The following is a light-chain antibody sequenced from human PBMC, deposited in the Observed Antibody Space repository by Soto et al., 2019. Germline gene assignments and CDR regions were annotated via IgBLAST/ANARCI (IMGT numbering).Light chain of an antibody. J-gene: IGKJ1*01. Sequence: AFRMTQSPSSFSASTGDRVTITCRSSQGISSYLAWYQQKPGKAPKLLIYAASTLQSVVPSRFSGSGSGTDFTLTISCLQSDDFANYYCQQYYSYPWTFGQGTKVAIK. CDR1: QGISSY. CDR2: AAS. V-gene: IGKV1-8*01. CDR3: QQYYSYPWT.